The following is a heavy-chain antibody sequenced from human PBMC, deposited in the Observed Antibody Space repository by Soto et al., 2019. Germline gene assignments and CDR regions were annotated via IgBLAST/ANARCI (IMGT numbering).Heavy chain of an antibody. CDR2: ISASGGST. CDR1: GFTFSSSA. D-gene: IGHD3-3*01. CDR3: AKGPLIFGVVLSYSFYYGLDV. Sequence: GGSLRLSCAASGFTFSSSATSWVRQPPGTGLEWVSSISASGGSTYYADCVKGRFTNSRDNTKNTLYLQMNSLGAEDTAGYHCAKGPLIFGVVLSYSFYYGLDVWGHGTTVTVSS. J-gene: IGHJ6*02. V-gene: IGHV3-23*01.